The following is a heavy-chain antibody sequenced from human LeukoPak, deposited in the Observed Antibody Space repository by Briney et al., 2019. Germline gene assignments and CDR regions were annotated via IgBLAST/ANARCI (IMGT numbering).Heavy chain of an antibody. CDR2: VSYDGSDR. Sequence: PGGSLRLSCAASGFNFSNYGMHWVRQAPGRGLEWVALVSYDGSDRDYADSVKGRFTISRDNSKNMVYLQMNNLRPEATAIYYCARLDHGGAFDIWGQGTMVTVSS. D-gene: IGHD3/OR15-3a*01. V-gene: IGHV3-30*19. J-gene: IGHJ3*02. CDR1: GFNFSNYG. CDR3: ARLDHGGAFDI.